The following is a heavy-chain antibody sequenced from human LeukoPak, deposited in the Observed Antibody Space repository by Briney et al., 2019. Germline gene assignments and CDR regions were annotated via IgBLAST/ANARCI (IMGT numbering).Heavy chain of an antibody. V-gene: IGHV1-46*01. CDR1: GYTFTSYY. CDR2: NNPNDGST. CDR3: ARDCCSDGSCYCLDY. D-gene: IGHD2-15*01. Sequence: GASVKVSCRASGYTFTSYYIHWVRQAPGQGLEWMGINNPNDGSTSYAQKFQGRVTMTRDTSTSTVYMELSSLRSEDTAVYYCARDCCSDGSCYCLDYWGQGTLVTVSS. J-gene: IGHJ4*02.